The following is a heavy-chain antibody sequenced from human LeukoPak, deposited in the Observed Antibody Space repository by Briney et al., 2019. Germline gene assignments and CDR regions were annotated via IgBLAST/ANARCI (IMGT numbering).Heavy chain of an antibody. Sequence: SETLSLTCAVSGYSISSGYYWGWIRQPPGKGLEWIGSIYHSGSTYYNPSLKSRVTISVDTSKSQFSLKLSSVTAADTAVYYCARLGDYYDSSGYPTLGWFDPWGQGTLVTVSS. V-gene: IGHV4-38-2*01. D-gene: IGHD3-22*01. J-gene: IGHJ5*02. CDR2: IYHSGST. CDR1: GYSISSGYY. CDR3: ARLGDYYDSSGYPTLGWFDP.